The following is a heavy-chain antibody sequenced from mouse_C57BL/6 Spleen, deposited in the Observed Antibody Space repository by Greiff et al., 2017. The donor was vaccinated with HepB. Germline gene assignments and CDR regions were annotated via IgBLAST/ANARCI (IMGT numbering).Heavy chain of an antibody. V-gene: IGHV5-4*01. Sequence: EVMLVESGGGLVKPGGSLKLSCAASGFTFSSYAMSWVRQTPEKRLEWVATISDGGSYTYYPDNVKGRFTISRDNAKNNLYLQMSHLKSEDTAMYYCAREGDYYGSNFAYWGQGTLVTVSA. D-gene: IGHD1-1*01. J-gene: IGHJ3*01. CDR3: AREGDYYGSNFAY. CDR2: ISDGGSYT. CDR1: GFTFSSYA.